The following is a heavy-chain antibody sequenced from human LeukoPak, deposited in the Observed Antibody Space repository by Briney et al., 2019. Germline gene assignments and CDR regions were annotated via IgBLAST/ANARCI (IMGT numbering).Heavy chain of an antibody. J-gene: IGHJ4*02. D-gene: IGHD1-26*01. CDR3: ARLAAISGSDYPDD. CDR1: GVSISSYY. Sequence: SETLSLTCTVSGVSISSYYWSWIRQPPGKGLEWIGYIFYSGNTIYNPSLRCRVTISADTSKNHFSLRLRSVTAADTAVYYCARLAAISGSDYPDDWGQGTLVTVSS. CDR2: IFYSGNT. V-gene: IGHV4-59*08.